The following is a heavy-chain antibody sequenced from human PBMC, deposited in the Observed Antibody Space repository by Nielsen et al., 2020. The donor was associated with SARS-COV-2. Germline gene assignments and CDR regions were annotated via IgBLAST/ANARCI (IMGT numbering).Heavy chain of an antibody. CDR1: GYSFVTYG. CDR3: ARETDVVTGYNEGDY. CDR2: IAGYNGRT. Sequence: ASVKVSCKVSGYSFVTYGISWVRQAPGQGLEWMGWIAGYNGRTDYLQKFQGRITMSINPATSTAYMELRSLRSDDTAMYYCARETDVVTGYNEGDYWGQGTLVTVSS. D-gene: IGHD5-24*01. V-gene: IGHV1-18*01. J-gene: IGHJ4*02.